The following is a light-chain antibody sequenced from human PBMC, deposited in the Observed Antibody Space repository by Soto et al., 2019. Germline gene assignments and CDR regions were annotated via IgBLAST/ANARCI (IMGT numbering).Light chain of an antibody. V-gene: IGLV2-23*01. Sequence: QSALTQPASVSGSPGQSITISCTGTSSDVGSYNLVSWYQQHPGKVPKLMIYEGSQRPSGVSNRFSGSKSGNTASLTISGLQAEDEADYYCCSYAGSSTHVLFGGGTKLTVL. CDR1: SSDVGSYNL. CDR2: EGS. J-gene: IGLJ2*01. CDR3: CSYAGSSTHVL.